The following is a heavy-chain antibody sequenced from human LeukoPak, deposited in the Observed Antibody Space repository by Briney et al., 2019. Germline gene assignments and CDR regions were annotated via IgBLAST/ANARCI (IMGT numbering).Heavy chain of an antibody. J-gene: IGHJ5*02. D-gene: IGHD3-10*01. V-gene: IGHV4-39*01. CDR3: ARHRYYGSGSYILTWFDP. CDR2: IYYSGST. Sequence: SETLSLTCTVSGGSISSSSYYWGWIRQPPGRGLEWIGSIYYSGSTYYNPSLKSRVTISVDTSKSQFSLKLSSVTAADTAVYYCARHRYYGSGSYILTWFDPWGQGTLVTVSS. CDR1: GGSISSSSYY.